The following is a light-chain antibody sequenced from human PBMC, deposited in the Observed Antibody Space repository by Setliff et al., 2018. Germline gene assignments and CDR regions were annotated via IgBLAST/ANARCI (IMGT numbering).Light chain of an antibody. V-gene: IGLV3-1*01. CDR1: KLGDKY. CDR3: QAWDSSIAV. J-gene: IGLJ1*01. Sequence: SYELTQPPSVSVSPGQTASITCSGDKLGDKYASWYQQRPGQSPVLVIYEDSKRPSGIPERFSGSNSGNTATLTISGSQAMDEADYYCQAWDSSIAVFGTGTKGTV. CDR2: EDS.